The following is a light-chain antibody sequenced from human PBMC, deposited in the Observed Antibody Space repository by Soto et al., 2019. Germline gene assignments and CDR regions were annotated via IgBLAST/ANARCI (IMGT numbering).Light chain of an antibody. J-gene: IGKJ1*01. CDR3: QQSYSAPQT. Sequence: DIQMTQSPSTLSASVGDRVTITCRASQSISSWLAWYQQKPGKAPKLLIYDASSLESGVPSRFSGSGSGTDFTLTISSLQPEDSATYYCQQSYSAPQTFGQGTKVDIK. CDR2: DAS. V-gene: IGKV1-5*01. CDR1: QSISSW.